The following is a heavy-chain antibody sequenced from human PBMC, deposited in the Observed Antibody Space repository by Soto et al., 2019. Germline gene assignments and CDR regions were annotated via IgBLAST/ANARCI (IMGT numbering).Heavy chain of an antibody. CDR3: GRSYIEGIGFTAAP. V-gene: IGHV4-59*02. Sequence: SETLSLTCNVSGDSVSSGYWRWIRQPPGKGLEWIGFMYFGGSFNYNPSLASRVTISVETSKNQFSMKMTSVTAADTAVYYCGRSYIEGIGFTAAPWGKGTLVPVSS. J-gene: IGHJ5*02. CDR2: MYFGGSF. D-gene: IGHD3-22*01. CDR1: GDSVSSGY.